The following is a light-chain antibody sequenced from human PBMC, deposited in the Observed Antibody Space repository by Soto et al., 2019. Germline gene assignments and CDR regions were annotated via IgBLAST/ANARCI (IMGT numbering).Light chain of an antibody. CDR2: GNS. CDR3: QSYDSSLSGAV. V-gene: IGLV1-40*01. J-gene: IGLJ7*01. Sequence: QSVLTQPPSVSGAPGQRGTISCTGSSSNIGAGYDVHWYQQLPGTAPKLLIYGNSNRPSGFPDRFSGSKSGTSASLAITGLQAEDEADYYCQSYDSSLSGAVFGGGTQLTVL. CDR1: SSNIGAGYD.